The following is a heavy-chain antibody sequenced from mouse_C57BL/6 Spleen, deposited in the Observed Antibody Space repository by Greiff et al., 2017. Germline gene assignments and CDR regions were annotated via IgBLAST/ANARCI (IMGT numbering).Heavy chain of an antibody. CDR3: ARNYYGSSYYAMDY. CDR1: GFSLTSYG. D-gene: IGHD1-1*01. CDR2: IWSGGST. V-gene: IGHV2-2*01. Sequence: VQLEESGPGLVQPSQSLSITCTVSGFSLTSYGVHWVRQSPGKGLEWLGVIWSGGSTDYNAAFISRLSISKDNSKSQVFFKMNSLQADDTAIYYCARNYYGSSYYAMDYWGQGTSVTVSS. J-gene: IGHJ4*01.